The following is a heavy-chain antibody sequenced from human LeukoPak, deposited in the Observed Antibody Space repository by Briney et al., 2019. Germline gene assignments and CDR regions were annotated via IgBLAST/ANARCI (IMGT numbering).Heavy chain of an antibody. D-gene: IGHD3-22*01. J-gene: IGHJ5*02. V-gene: IGHV4-61*08. Sequence: SETLSLTCTVSGGSVSSGDYCWSWIRQPPGKGLEWIGCIYYSGSTNYNPPLKSRVTVSVDTSKNQFSLRLSSVTAADTAVYYCARVRRNDYYDSSGYYYRWFDPWGQGTLVTVSS. CDR3: ARVRRNDYYDSSGYYYRWFDP. CDR2: IYYSGST. CDR1: GGSVSSGDYC.